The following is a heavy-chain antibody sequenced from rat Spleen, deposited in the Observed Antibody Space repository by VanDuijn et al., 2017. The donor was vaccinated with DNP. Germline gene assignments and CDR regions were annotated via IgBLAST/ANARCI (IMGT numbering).Heavy chain of an antibody. J-gene: IGHJ2*01. CDR3: ARAADFDY. V-gene: IGHV5S13*01. CDR2: ITASSGTT. Sequence: EVQLVESGGGLVQPGRSLKLSCAASGFTFSNYGMAWVRQAPKKGLEWVATITASSGTTYYRDSVKGRFTISTDSAKNTLYLQMDSLRSEDTATYYCARAADFDYWGQGVMVTVSS. CDR1: GFTFSNYG.